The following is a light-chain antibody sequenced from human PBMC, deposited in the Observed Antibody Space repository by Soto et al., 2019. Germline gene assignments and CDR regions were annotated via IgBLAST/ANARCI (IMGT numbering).Light chain of an antibody. CDR3: QQYGSSPFT. V-gene: IGKV3-11*01. CDR2: DAS. J-gene: IGKJ4*01. CDR1: QSVRNY. Sequence: EIVLTQSPATVSVSPGERATLSCRASQSVRNYLAWYQQKPGQAPRLLIFDASNRATGIPSRFSGSGSGTDFTLTISSLEPEDFAVYYCQQYGSSPFTFGGGTKVEIK.